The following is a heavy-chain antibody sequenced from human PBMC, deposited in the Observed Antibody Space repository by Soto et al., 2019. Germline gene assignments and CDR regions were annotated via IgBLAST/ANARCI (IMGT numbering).Heavy chain of an antibody. J-gene: IGHJ6*02. CDR2: IYYSGST. CDR1: GGSISSGDYY. V-gene: IGHV4-30-4*01. Sequence: SETLSLTCTVSGGSISSGDYYWSWIRQPPGKGLEWIGYIYYSGSTYYNPSLKSRVTISVDTSKNQFSLKLSSVTAADTAVYYCARGEGRGQDYYYYGMDVWGQGTTVTVSS. CDR3: ARGEGRGQDYYYYGMDV. D-gene: IGHD3-10*01.